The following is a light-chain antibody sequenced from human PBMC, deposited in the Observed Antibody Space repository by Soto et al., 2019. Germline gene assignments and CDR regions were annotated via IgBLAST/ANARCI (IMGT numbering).Light chain of an antibody. CDR2: GAS. CDR1: QSVRSSY. J-gene: IGKJ1*01. Sequence: EIVLTQSPGTLSLSPGERATLSCRASQSVRSSYLAWYQQKPGQAPRLLIYGASSRATGIPDRFSGSGSGTDFTLTISRLEPEDFAVYYCQQYGSSPETFGQGTKVGIQ. CDR3: QQYGSSPET. V-gene: IGKV3-20*01.